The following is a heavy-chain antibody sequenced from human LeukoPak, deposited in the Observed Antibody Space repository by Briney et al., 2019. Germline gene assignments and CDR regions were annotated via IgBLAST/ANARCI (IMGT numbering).Heavy chain of an antibody. D-gene: IGHD3-10*01. CDR1: DGSISSGSSY. J-gene: IGHJ5*02. CDR3: AREGLNMVRGVIPKEAWGWFDP. V-gene: IGHV4-61*02. Sequence: SETLSLSCTLSDGSISSGSSYWNWIRQPAGKGLEWIGRIYRSGTTNYNPSLKSRATISVDTSKNQFSLKLSSVTAADTAVYYCAREGLNMVRGVIPKEAWGWFDPWGQGTLVTVSS. CDR2: IYRSGTT.